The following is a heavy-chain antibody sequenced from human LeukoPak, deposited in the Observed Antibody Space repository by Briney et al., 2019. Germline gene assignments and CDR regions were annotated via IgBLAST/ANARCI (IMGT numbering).Heavy chain of an antibody. Sequence: GGSLRLSCAASEITFSHAWMSWVRQAPGKWLEWVGLIKGKTDGVATDFAAPVKGRFTISKDESKNTLYLQMNSLKTEDTGVYYCTTGYNYLAYWGQGTLVTVSS. D-gene: IGHD5-18*01. CDR3: TTGYNYLAY. J-gene: IGHJ4*02. CDR1: EITFSHAW. V-gene: IGHV3-15*01. CDR2: IKGKTDGVAT.